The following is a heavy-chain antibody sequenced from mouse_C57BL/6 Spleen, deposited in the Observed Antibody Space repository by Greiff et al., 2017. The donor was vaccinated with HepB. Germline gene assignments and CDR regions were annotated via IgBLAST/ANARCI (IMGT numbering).Heavy chain of an antibody. CDR2: INPSDSYT. D-gene: IGHD2-4*01. CDR1: GYTFTSYW. CDR3: ATDDCSWFAG. Sequence: QVQLQQPGAELVMPGASVKLSCKASGYTFTSYWMHWVKQRPGQGLEWIGEINPSDSYTNYNQKFKGKSTLTVDKSSSTAYMQLSSLTSEDSAVYYCATDDCSWFAGWGKGTLVTVAA. J-gene: IGHJ3*01. V-gene: IGHV1-69*01.